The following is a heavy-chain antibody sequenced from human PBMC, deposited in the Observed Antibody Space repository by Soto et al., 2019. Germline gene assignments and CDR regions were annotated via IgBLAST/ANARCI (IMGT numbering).Heavy chain of an antibody. CDR1: GYTFTTYG. D-gene: IGHD5-18*01. CDR3: ARDVGLGYNFGYGY. J-gene: IGHJ4*02. V-gene: IGHV1-18*01. CDR2: ISTNNGDT. Sequence: QVQLVQSGAEVKKPGASVKVSCKASGYTFTTYGISWVRQAPGQGLEWMGWISTNNGDTNYLPKLQGRVTMTTDTSTNTAYMEMRHLRSDDTAVYYCARDVGLGYNFGYGYWGQGTLVTVSS.